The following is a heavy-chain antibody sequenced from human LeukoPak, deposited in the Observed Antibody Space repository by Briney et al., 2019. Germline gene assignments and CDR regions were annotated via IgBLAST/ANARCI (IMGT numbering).Heavy chain of an antibody. CDR2: IYSNGNT. V-gene: IGHV4-39*07. J-gene: IGHJ4*02. Sequence: PSETLSLTCSVSGGSISSSGHYWGWIRQSPEKGLDWIGSIYSNGNTYYNPSVKSRVTISVDTSKNQFSLKLTSVTAAETAVYYCAMLATVTTGYFDYWGQGALVTVSS. CDR1: GGSISSSGHY. D-gene: IGHD4-17*01. CDR3: AMLATVTTGYFDY.